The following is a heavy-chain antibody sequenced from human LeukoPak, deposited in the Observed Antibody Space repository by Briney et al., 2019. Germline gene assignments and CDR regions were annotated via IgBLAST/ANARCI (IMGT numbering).Heavy chain of an antibody. J-gene: IGHJ4*02. Sequence: GGSLRLSCAASGFTFSSYWMSWVRQAPGKGLEWVANIKQDGSEKYYVDSVKGRFTISRDNAKNSLYLQMNSLRAEDTAVYYCARISSNIVVVVAATLDYWGQGTLVTVSS. D-gene: IGHD2-15*01. CDR1: GFTFSSYW. CDR2: IKQDGSEK. CDR3: ARISSNIVVVVAATLDY. V-gene: IGHV3-7*01.